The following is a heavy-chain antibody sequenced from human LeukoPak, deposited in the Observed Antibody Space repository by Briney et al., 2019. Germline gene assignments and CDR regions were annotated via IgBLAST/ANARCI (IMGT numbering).Heavy chain of an antibody. CDR3: ARHRSDTGGKKGVNWFDP. D-gene: IGHD4-23*01. Sequence: SETLSLTCSVSGGSIKNYYCSWIRQPPGKGLEWLGNIYFGGTTDYNSSLKSRLTISVDTFKNQLSLNLQSVTAADTATYYCARHRSDTGGKKGVNWFDPWGQGTLVTVSS. CDR1: GGSIKNYY. CDR2: IYFGGTT. V-gene: IGHV4-59*01. J-gene: IGHJ5*02.